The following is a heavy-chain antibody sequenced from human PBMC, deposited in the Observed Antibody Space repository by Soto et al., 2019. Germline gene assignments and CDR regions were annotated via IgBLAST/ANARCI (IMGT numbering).Heavy chain of an antibody. J-gene: IGHJ5*02. CDR3: AKLIGGVKASGGTGNWIDP. Sequence: QVQLVESGGGVVQPGGSLRLSCAASGFMFSGYGMHWIRQAPGKGLEWVAVVSHDGVDNYYGDSVMGRCTVSRDDSKNTLFLQIDRVTADDSGVYYCAKLIGGVKASGGTGNWIDPWGQGTLFTVSS. CDR2: VSHDGVDN. V-gene: IGHV3-30*18. D-gene: IGHD2-15*01. CDR1: GFMFSGYG.